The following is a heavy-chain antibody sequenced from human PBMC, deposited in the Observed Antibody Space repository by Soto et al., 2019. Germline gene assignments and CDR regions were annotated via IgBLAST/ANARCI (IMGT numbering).Heavy chain of an antibody. D-gene: IGHD3-10*01. CDR3: GSVFGVPGGTMGGKLGWFAL. V-gene: IGHV1-3*01. Sequence: ALVKVSCKAFGYTFTRYAMHWVLQAPGQRLEWMGWINPGNGSTRYAQKFEGGGAITGDTSASTAYMELSSRRCEDTAVYYCGSVFGVPGGTMGGKLGWFALWGKGTLVTVSS. J-gene: IGHJ5*02. CDR2: INPGNGST. CDR1: GYTFTRYA.